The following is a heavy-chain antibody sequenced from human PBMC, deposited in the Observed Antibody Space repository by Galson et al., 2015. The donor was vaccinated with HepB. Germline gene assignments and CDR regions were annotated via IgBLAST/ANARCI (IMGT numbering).Heavy chain of an antibody. J-gene: IGHJ6*03. Sequence: SVKVSCKASGYTFTSYGISWVRQAPGQGLEWMGWSSAYNGNTNYAQKLQVRVTMTTDTSTSTAYMELRSLRSDDTAVYYCAGGPLGGYCSGGSCGSYYYMDVWGKGTTVTVSS. V-gene: IGHV1-18*01. D-gene: IGHD2-15*01. CDR1: GYTFTSYG. CDR3: AGGPLGGYCSGGSCGSYYYMDV. CDR2: SSAYNGNT.